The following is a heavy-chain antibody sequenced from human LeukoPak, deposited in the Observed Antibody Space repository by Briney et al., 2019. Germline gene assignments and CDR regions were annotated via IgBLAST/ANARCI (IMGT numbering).Heavy chain of an antibody. CDR2: ISYSGST. V-gene: IGHV4-59*08. CDR1: GGSISSYY. D-gene: IGHD6-13*01. Sequence: PSETLSLTCTVSGGSISSYYWSWIRQPPGKGLEWIGYISYSGSTNYNPSLRSRVTISVDTSKNQFSLKLSSVTAADTAVYHCARRGIAAAATFDYWGQGTLVTVSS. CDR3: ARRGIAAAATFDY. J-gene: IGHJ4*02.